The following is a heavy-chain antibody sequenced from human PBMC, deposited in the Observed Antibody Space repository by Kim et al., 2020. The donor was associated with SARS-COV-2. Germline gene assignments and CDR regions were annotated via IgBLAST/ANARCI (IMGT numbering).Heavy chain of an antibody. CDR2: ISGSGGST. CDR3: ASRKKLPFIRLYYYGMDV. V-gene: IGHV3-23*01. Sequence: GGSLRLSCAASGFTFSSYAMSWVRQAPGKGLEWVSAISGSGGSTYYADSVKGRFTISRDNSKNTLYLQMNSLRAEDTAVYYCASRKKLPFIRLYYYGMDVWDQGTPVTVSS. D-gene: IGHD1-7*01. J-gene: IGHJ6*02. CDR1: GFTFSSYA.